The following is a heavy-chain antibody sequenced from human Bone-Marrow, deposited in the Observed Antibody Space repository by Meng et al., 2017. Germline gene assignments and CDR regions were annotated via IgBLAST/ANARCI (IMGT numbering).Heavy chain of an antibody. CDR1: GGSISSYY. CDR3: ARAGGVAVAGIFLGFDP. V-gene: IGHV4-4*07. Sequence: QLQVQASGPGLAKPSETLSLTCTVSGGSISSYYWSWIRQPAGKGLEWIGRIYTSGSTNYNPSLKSRVTMSVDTSKNQFSLKLSSVAAADTAVYYCARAGGVAVAGIFLGFDPWGQGTLVTVSS. J-gene: IGHJ5*02. CDR2: IYTSGST. D-gene: IGHD6-19*01.